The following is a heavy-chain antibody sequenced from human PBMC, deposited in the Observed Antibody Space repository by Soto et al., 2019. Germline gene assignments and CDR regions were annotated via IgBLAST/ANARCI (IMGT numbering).Heavy chain of an antibody. V-gene: IGHV3-48*01. J-gene: IGHJ6*03. CDR2: ISSSSSTI. D-gene: IGHD5-18*01. CDR3: GRELRQLYSLPNYYYYYMDV. CDR1: GFTFSSYS. Sequence: GGSLRLSCAASGFTFSSYSMNWVRQAPGKGLEWVSYISSSSSTIYYADSVKGRFTISRDNAENSLYLQMNSLRAEDTAVYFCGRELRQLYSLPNYYYYYMDVWGQGTTVTVSS.